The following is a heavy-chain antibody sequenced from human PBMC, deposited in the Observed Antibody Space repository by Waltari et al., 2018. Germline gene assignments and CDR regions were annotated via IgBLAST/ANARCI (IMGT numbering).Heavy chain of an antibody. V-gene: IGHV1-69*14. CDR3: ARNYGSGSYYKTDAFDI. D-gene: IGHD3-10*01. J-gene: IGHJ3*02. Sequence: QVQLVQSGAEVKKPGSSVKVSCKASGGTFSSYAISWVRQAPGQGLEWMGGIIPIFGTANYAQKFQGRVTITADKSTSTAYMELSSLRSEDTAVYYCARNYGSGSYYKTDAFDIWGQGTMVIVSS. CDR1: GGTFSSYA. CDR2: IIPIFGTA.